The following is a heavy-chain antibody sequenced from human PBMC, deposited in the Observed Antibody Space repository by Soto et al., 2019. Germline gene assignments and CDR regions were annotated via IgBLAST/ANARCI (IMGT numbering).Heavy chain of an antibody. J-gene: IGHJ4*02. Sequence: GESLKISCKGSGYRFTNYWIGWVRQMPGKGLEWMGIIYPGDSDTRYSPSFQGQVTISADKSINTAYLQWSSLKASDTAMYYCARGTYYYGTDGYRTPIFDLWGQGTLVTVSS. CDR2: IYPGDSDT. CDR3: ARGTYYYGTDGYRTPIFDL. CDR1: GYRFTNYW. D-gene: IGHD3-10*01. V-gene: IGHV5-51*01.